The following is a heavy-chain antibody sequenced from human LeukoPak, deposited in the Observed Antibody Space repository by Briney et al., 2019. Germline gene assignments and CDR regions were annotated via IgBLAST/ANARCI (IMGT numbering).Heavy chain of an antibody. CDR1: GYSFTSYW. V-gene: IGHV5-10-1*01. CDR3: ASQGYDSPVTTSY. Sequence: GESLRISCKGSGYSFTSYWISWVRQMPGKGLEWMGRIDPSDSYTNYSPSFQGHVTISADKSISTAYLQWSSLKASDTAMYYCASQGYDSPVTTSYWGQGTLVTVSS. J-gene: IGHJ4*02. D-gene: IGHD4-17*01. CDR2: IDPSDSYT.